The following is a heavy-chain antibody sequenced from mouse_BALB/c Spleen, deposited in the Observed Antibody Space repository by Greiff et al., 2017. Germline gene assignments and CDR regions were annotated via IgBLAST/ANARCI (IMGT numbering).Heavy chain of an antibody. CDR1: GYSITSDYA. J-gene: IGHJ3*01. V-gene: IGHV3-2*02. D-gene: IGHD1-1*01. CDR2: ISYSGST. CDR3: ASGIYYGSRGLAWFAY. Sequence: EVQLQESGPGLVKPSQSLSLTCTVTGYSITSDYAWNWIRQFPGNKLEWMGYISYSGSTSYNPSLKSRISITRDTSKNQFFLQLNSVTTEDTATYYCASGIYYGSRGLAWFAYWGQGTLVTVSA.